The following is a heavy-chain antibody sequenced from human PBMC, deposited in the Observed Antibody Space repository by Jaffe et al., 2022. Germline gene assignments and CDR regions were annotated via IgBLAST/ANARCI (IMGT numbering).Heavy chain of an antibody. D-gene: IGHD4-17*01. Sequence: QVQLVQSGAEVKKPGASVKVSCKASGYTFTSYGISWVRQAPGQGLEWMGWISAYNGNTNYAQKLQGRVTMTTDTSTSTAYMELRSLRSDDTAVYYCARVSLDYGDYGGGVEYFQHWGQGTLVTVSS. CDR1: GYTFTSYG. CDR3: ARVSLDYGDYGGGVEYFQH. V-gene: IGHV1-18*01. CDR2: ISAYNGNT. J-gene: IGHJ1*01.